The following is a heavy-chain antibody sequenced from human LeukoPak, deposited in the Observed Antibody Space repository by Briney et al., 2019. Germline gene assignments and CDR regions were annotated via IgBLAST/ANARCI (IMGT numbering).Heavy chain of an antibody. J-gene: IGHJ4*02. CDR3: AIQVGAKSERAFDY. V-gene: IGHV4-39*01. D-gene: IGHD1-26*01. CDR2: IYYSGST. Sequence: PSETLSLTCTVSGGSISSSSYYWGWIRQPPGKGLEWIGSIYYSGSTYYNPSLKSRVTISVDTSKNQFSLKLSSVTAADTAVYYCAIQVGAKSERAFDYWGQGTLVTVSS. CDR1: GGSISSSSYY.